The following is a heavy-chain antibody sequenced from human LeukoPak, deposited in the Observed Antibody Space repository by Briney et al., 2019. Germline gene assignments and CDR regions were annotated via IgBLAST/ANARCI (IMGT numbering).Heavy chain of an antibody. CDR3: ARVPDITARPCDT. CDR2: ISHTGDIT. V-gene: IGHV4-34*01. Sequence: SETLSLTCAVYGGSFSNYYWTWIRQTPGRGQEWIGEISHTGDITNYNPSLKSRVTISVDSSKKQFSLRVTSVTAADTGVYYCARVPDITARPCDTWGPGALVTVSS. CDR1: GGSFSNYY. D-gene: IGHD1-1*01. J-gene: IGHJ5*02.